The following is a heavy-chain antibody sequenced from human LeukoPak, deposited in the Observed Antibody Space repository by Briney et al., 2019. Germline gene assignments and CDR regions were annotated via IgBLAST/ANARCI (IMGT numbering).Heavy chain of an antibody. J-gene: IGHJ5*01. V-gene: IGHV1-2*02. CDR3: ARAIAAAGTCCWFDS. CDR2: INPNNGDT. Sequence: ASVKVSCKASGYTFTGYYLHWVRRAPGQGLEWMGWINPNNGDTKYAQKFQGRVTMTRDTSISTAYMELTTLTSDDTAVYSCARAIAAAGTCCWFDSWGQGTPVTVSS. CDR1: GYTFTGYY. D-gene: IGHD6-13*01.